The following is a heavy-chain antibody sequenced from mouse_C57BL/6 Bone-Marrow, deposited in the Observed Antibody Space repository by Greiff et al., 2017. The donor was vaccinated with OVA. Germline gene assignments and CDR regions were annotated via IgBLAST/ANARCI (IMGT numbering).Heavy chain of an antibody. Sequence: QVQLQQSGPELVKPGASVKISCKASGYSFTSYYIHWVKQRPGQGLEWIGWIYPGSGNTKYNEKFKGKATLTADTSSSTAYMQLSSLTSADSAVYYCARGYYGSSPMDYWGQGTSVTVSS. D-gene: IGHD1-1*01. CDR3: ARGYYGSSPMDY. CDR1: GYSFTSYY. CDR2: IYPGSGNT. V-gene: IGHV1-66*01. J-gene: IGHJ4*01.